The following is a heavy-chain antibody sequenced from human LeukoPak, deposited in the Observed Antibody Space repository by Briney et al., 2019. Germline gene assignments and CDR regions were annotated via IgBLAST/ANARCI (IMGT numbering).Heavy chain of an antibody. CDR3: AKDLIYSPVGSGTTYYFDY. CDR1: GFTFSSYA. V-gene: IGHV3-23*01. CDR2: ISGSGGST. D-gene: IGHD3-10*01. Sequence: QTGGSLRLSCAASGFTFSSYAMSWVRQAPGKGLEWVSAISGSGGSTHYADSVKGRFTISRDNSKNTLYLQMNSLRAEDTAVYYCAKDLIYSPVGSGTTYYFDYWGQGTLVTVSS. J-gene: IGHJ4*02.